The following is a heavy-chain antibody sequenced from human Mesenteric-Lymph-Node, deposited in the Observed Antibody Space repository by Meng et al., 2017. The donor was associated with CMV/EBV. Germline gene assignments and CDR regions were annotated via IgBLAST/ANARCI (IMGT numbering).Heavy chain of an antibody. CDR3: AKGLFDYWTSLFDY. CDR2: ISSSGSTI. CDR1: GFTFSDYY. Sequence: GESLKISCAASGFTFSDYYMSWIRQAPGKGLEWVSYISSSGSTIYYADSVKGRFTISRDISKNTLYLQMHSLRAEDTAIYYCAKGLFDYWTSLFDYWGQGTLVTVSS. J-gene: IGHJ4*02. D-gene: IGHD3-3*01. V-gene: IGHV3-11*01.